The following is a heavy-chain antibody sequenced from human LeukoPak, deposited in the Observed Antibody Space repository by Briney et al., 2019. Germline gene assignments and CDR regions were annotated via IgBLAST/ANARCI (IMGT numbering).Heavy chain of an antibody. Sequence: GGSLRLSCAASGFTFSSYGMSWVRQAPGKRLEWVSTISGNGGRTYYADSVKGRFTISRDNSKNTLYLQMNSLRAEDTAVYYCAKDKFGERAFDIWGQGTMVTVSS. CDR3: AKDKFGERAFDI. J-gene: IGHJ3*02. CDR2: ISGNGGRT. CDR1: GFTFSSYG. V-gene: IGHV3-23*01. D-gene: IGHD3-10*01.